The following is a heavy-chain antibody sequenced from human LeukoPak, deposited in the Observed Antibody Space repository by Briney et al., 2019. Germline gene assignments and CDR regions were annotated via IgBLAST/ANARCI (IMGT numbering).Heavy chain of an antibody. D-gene: IGHD4-17*01. CDR3: ARASAGYGDYPFDY. CDR2: IYYSGST. Sequence: PSETLSLTCTVSGGSISSSSYYWGWIRQPPGKGLEWIGSIYYSGSTYYNPSLKSRVTISVDTSKNQFSLKLSSVTAADTAVYYCARASAGYGDYPFDYWGQGTLVTVSS. J-gene: IGHJ4*02. V-gene: IGHV4-39*01. CDR1: GGSISSSSYY.